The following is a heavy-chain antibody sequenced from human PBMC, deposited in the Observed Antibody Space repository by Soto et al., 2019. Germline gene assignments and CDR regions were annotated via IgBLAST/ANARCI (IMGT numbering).Heavy chain of an antibody. CDR1: GFTVSSNY. J-gene: IGHJ4*02. Sequence: GSLRLSCAASGFTVSSNYMSWVRQAPGKGLEWVSVIYSGGSTYYTDSVKGRFTISRDNSKNTLYLQMNSLRAEDTAVYYCAREGGYSGYDFAYYFDYWGQGTRVTVSS. CDR3: AREGGYSGYDFAYYFDY. V-gene: IGHV3-53*01. D-gene: IGHD5-12*01. CDR2: IYSGGST.